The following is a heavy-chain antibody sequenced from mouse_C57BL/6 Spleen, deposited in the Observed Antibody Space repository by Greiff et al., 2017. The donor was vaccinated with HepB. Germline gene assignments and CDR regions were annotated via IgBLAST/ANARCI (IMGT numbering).Heavy chain of an antibody. Sequence: EVQVVESGGGLVQPKGSLKLSCAASGFSFNTYAMNWVRQAPGKGLEWVARIRSKSNNYATYYADSVKDRFTISRDDSESMLYLQMNNLKTEDTAMYYCVRHLTWGAMDYWGQGTSVTVSS. V-gene: IGHV10-1*01. CDR1: GFSFNTYA. CDR2: IRSKSNNYAT. CDR3: VRHLTWGAMDY. D-gene: IGHD2-13*01. J-gene: IGHJ4*01.